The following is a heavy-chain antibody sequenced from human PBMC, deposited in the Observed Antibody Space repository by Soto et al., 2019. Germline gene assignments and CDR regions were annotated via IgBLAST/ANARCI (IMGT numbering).Heavy chain of an antibody. V-gene: IGHV1-69*13. CDR1: GGTFSSYA. D-gene: IGHD2-2*01. Sequence: GASVKVSCKASGGTFSSYAISWVRQAPGQGLKWMGGIIPIFGTANYAQKFQGRVTITADESTSTAYMELSSLRSEDTAVYYCARRDVVVPAAITLDYYYYYGMDVWGQGTTVTVSS. J-gene: IGHJ6*02. CDR2: IIPIFGTA. CDR3: ARRDVVVPAAITLDYYYYYGMDV.